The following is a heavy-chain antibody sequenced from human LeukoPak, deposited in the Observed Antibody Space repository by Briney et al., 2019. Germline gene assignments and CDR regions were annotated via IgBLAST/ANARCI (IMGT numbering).Heavy chain of an antibody. CDR3: AKDQTDRDGYNYFDY. Sequence: PGGSLRLSCAASGFTFSSYGMHWVRQAPGKGLEWVAVISYDGSNKYYADSVKGRFTISRDNSKNTLYLQMNSLRAEDTAVYYCAKDQTDRDGYNYFDYWGQGTLVTVSS. V-gene: IGHV3-30*18. CDR1: GFTFSSYG. J-gene: IGHJ4*02. CDR2: ISYDGSNK. D-gene: IGHD5-24*01.